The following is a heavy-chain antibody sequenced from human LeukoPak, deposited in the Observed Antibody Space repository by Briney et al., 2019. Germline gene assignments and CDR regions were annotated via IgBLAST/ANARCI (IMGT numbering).Heavy chain of an antibody. V-gene: IGHV1-69*13. D-gene: IGHD3-3*01. Sequence: SVKVSCKASGGTFSSYAISWVRQAPGQGLEWMGGIIPIFGTANYAQKFQGRVTITADESTSTAYMELSSLRSEDTAVYYCARTPWSGYYTHYYYYMDVWGKGTTVTVSS. J-gene: IGHJ6*03. CDR1: GGTFSSYA. CDR3: ARTPWSGYYTHYYYYMDV. CDR2: IIPIFGTA.